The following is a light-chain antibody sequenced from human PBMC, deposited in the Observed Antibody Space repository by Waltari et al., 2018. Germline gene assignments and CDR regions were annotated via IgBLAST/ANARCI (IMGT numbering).Light chain of an antibody. Sequence: QSALTQPRSVSGSPGQSVAISCTGTSSDVGGYNYVFWYQPHPGKAPKLIIYDVTKRPSGVPDRFSGSKSGNTASLTISGLQAEDEADYYCCSYGGTYYVFGTGTKVTVL. CDR1: SSDVGGYNY. CDR2: DVT. V-gene: IGLV2-11*01. J-gene: IGLJ1*01. CDR3: CSYGGTYYV.